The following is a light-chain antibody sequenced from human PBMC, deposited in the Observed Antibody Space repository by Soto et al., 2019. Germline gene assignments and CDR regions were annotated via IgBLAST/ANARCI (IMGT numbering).Light chain of an antibody. CDR3: ISYTDRQSYL. CDR1: SSDIGSYDH. V-gene: IGLV2-14*03. Sequence: QSALTQPASVSGSPGQSITISCSGTSSDIGSYDHVAWYQQFPGKSPKLIIYAVSDRPSGVSDRFSGSKSGISASLTISGLQTEDEADYYCISYTDRQSYLFGRGTKVTVL. J-gene: IGLJ1*01. CDR2: AVS.